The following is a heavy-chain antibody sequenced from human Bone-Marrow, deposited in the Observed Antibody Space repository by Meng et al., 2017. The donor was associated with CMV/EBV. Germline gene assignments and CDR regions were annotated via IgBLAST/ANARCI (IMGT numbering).Heavy chain of an antibody. CDR1: GFTFSSYW. CDR2: IKQDGSEK. CDR3: ARTVGAIESDY. D-gene: IGHD1-26*01. V-gene: IGHV3-7*01. Sequence: GGSLRLSCAASGFTFSSYWMSWVRQAPGKGLEWVANIKQDGSEKYYVDSVKGRFTISRDNAKNTLYLQMNSLRAEDAAVYYCARTVGAIESDYWGPGNLVNVAS. J-gene: IGHJ4*02.